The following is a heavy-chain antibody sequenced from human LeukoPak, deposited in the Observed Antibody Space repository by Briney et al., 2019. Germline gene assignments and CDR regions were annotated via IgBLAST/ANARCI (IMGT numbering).Heavy chain of an antibody. D-gene: IGHD1-26*01. V-gene: IGHV5-51*01. CDR3: ARSASGSYCNFDY. J-gene: IGHJ4*02. Sequence: GESLKISCKGSGYSFTSYWIGWVRQMPGKGLGWMGIIYPGDSDTRYSPSFQGQVTISADKSISTAYLQWSSLKASDTAMYYCARSASGSYCNFDYWGQGTLVTVSS. CDR2: IYPGDSDT. CDR1: GYSFTSYW.